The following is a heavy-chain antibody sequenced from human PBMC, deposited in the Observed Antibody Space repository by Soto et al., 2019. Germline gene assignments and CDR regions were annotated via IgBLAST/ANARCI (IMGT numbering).Heavy chain of an antibody. CDR1: GASISSDAYH. CDR2: ISSRGRT. D-gene: IGHD3-16*02. J-gene: IGHJ4*02. CDR3: ARYRFIGTWSKFDY. Sequence: QVHLQESGPGLVEPSQTLSLYCAVSGASISSDAYHWSWIRQHPGKGLEWVGFISSRGRTYYNPSLKSRLTISADTSKSQFSLHLTSVTAADTAMYFCARYRFIGTWSKFDYWGQGILVTVSS. V-gene: IGHV4-31*11.